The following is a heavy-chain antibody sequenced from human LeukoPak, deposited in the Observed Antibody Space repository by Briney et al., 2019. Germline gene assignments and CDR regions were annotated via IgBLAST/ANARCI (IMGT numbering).Heavy chain of an antibody. CDR3: ARTSWRGDILTGYYIGGAYYFDY. V-gene: IGHV4-61*02. CDR2: IYTSGST. J-gene: IGHJ4*02. CDR1: GGSISSGSYY. D-gene: IGHD3-9*01. Sequence: SETLSLTCTVSGGSISSGSYYWSWIRQPAGKGLEWIGRIYTSGSTNYNPSLKSRVTISVDTSKNQFSLKLSSVTAADTAVYYCARTSWRGDILTGYYIGGAYYFDYWGQGTLVTVSS.